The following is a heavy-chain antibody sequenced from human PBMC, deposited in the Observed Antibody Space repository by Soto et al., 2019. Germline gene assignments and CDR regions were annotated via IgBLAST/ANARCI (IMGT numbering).Heavy chain of an antibody. Sequence: KVSCKASGFTFTRSYVQWLRQARGQRLEWIGWIVVGSGNTNYAQKFQERVTITRDMSTGTAYMELSSLRSEDTAVYYCAAAGTGNCYGMDVWGQGSTVTVSS. D-gene: IGHD3-10*01. V-gene: IGHV1-58*01. CDR3: AAAGTGNCYGMDV. CDR1: GFTFTRSY. J-gene: IGHJ6*02. CDR2: IVVGSGNT.